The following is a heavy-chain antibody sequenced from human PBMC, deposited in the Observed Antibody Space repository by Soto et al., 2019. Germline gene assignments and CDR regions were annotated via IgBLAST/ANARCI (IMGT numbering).Heavy chain of an antibody. CDR2: ISGSGGST. CDR1: GFTFSSYA. J-gene: IGHJ6*02. V-gene: IGHV3-23*01. Sequence: EVQLLESGGGLVQPGGSLRLSCAASGFTFSSYAMSWVRQAPGKGLEWVSAISGSGGSTYYADSVKGRFTISRDNSKNTLYLQMNSRRAEDTAVYYCAKVGDVYDILTWSSDYYGMDVWGQGTTVTVSS. CDR3: AKVGDVYDILTWSSDYYGMDV. D-gene: IGHD3-9*01.